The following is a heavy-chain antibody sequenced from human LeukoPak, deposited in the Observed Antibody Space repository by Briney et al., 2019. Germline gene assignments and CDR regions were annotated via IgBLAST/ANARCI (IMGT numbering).Heavy chain of an antibody. Sequence: PGGSLRLSCAASGFTFSSYSMNWVRQAPGKGLEYVSAISSNGDSTYYADSVKGRFTISRDNSKNTLYLQMSSLRAEDTAVYYCLKGNLRGGNWYSPDHWGQGTLVTVSS. CDR1: GFTFSSYS. V-gene: IGHV3-64D*09. CDR2: ISSNGDST. CDR3: LKGNLRGGNWYSPDH. J-gene: IGHJ4*02. D-gene: IGHD2-21*01.